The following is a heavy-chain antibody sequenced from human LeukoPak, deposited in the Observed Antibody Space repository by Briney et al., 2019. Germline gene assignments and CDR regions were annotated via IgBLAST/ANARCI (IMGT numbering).Heavy chain of an antibody. V-gene: IGHV3-53*01. D-gene: IGHD2-2*01. CDR2: IYGGGST. J-gene: IGHJ5*02. Sequence: GGSLRLSSAVSAFTVSSNYVSWVRQAPGKGLEWGSVIYGGGSTYYADSVKGRFTISRDNSKNTLYLQMNSLRAEDTAVYYCARAPGVVPAAIWFDPWGQGTLVTVSS. CDR1: AFTVSSNY. CDR3: ARAPGVVPAAIWFDP.